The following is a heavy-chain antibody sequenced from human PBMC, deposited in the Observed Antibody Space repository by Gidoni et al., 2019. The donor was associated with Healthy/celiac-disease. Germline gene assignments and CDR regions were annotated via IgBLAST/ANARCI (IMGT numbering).Heavy chain of an antibody. D-gene: IGHD1-26*01. V-gene: IGHV3-21*01. CDR1: GFTFSSYS. CDR2: SSSSSSYI. CDR3: ARGRIVGATVFDD. Sequence: EVQLVESGGGLVKPGGSLRLSCAASGFTFSSYSMNWVRQAPGKGREWVSSSSSSSSYIYYADSVKGRFTISRDNAKNSLYLQMNSLRAEDTAVYYCARGRIVGATVFDDWGQGTLVTVSS. J-gene: IGHJ4*02.